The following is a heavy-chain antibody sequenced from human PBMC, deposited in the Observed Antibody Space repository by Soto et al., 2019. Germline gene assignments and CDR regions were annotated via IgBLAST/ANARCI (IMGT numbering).Heavy chain of an antibody. Sequence: EVQLVESGGGLVQPGGSLRLSCAASGFTFSSYWMHWVRQAPGKGLVWVSRINSDGSSTSYAASVKGRFTISRVNAKNTLYLQMNSLRAEDTAVYYCVRTSLVVAAATREDYWGQGTLVTVSS. J-gene: IGHJ4*02. CDR1: GFTFSSYW. CDR3: VRTSLVVAAATREDY. CDR2: INSDGSST. V-gene: IGHV3-74*01. D-gene: IGHD2-15*01.